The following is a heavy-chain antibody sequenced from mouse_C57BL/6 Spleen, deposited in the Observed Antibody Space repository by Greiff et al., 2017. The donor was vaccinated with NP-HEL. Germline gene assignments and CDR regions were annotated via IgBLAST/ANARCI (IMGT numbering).Heavy chain of an antibody. Sequence: VKLQQPGAELVKPGASVKVSCKASGYTFTSYWMHWVKQRPGQGLEWIGRIHPSDSDTNYNQKFKGKATLTVDKSSSTAYMQLRSLTSEDSAVYYCAISHYYGSSYGYFDVWGTGTTVTVSS. J-gene: IGHJ1*03. D-gene: IGHD1-1*01. V-gene: IGHV1-74*01. CDR3: AISHYYGSSYGYFDV. CDR1: GYTFTSYW. CDR2: IHPSDSDT.